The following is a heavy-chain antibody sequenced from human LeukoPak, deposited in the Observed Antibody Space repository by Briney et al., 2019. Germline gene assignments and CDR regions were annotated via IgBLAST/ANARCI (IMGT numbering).Heavy chain of an antibody. CDR1: GGSISSGGYY. CDR3: ARDRLYDSSGYSSHHYYGMDV. CDR2: IYYSGST. D-gene: IGHD3-22*01. Sequence: TLSLTCTVSGGSISSGGYYWSWIRQHPGKGLEWIVYIYYSGSTYYNPSLKSRVTISVDTSKNQFSLKLSSVTAADTAVYYCARDRLYDSSGYSSHHYYGMDVWGQGTTVTVSS. J-gene: IGHJ6*02. V-gene: IGHV4-31*03.